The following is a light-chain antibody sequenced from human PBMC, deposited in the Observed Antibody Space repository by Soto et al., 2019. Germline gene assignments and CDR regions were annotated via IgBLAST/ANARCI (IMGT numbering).Light chain of an antibody. Sequence: DIQMTQSPFSLSASVGDRVTITCRASQSISTYLNWYQQKPGKAPKVLVYAASSLQSGVPSRFSGSGSGTDFTLTISSLQPEDFATYSCQQSYTTPYTFGQGTRLEIK. CDR3: QQSYTTPYT. CDR1: QSISTY. CDR2: AAS. J-gene: IGKJ5*01. V-gene: IGKV1-39*01.